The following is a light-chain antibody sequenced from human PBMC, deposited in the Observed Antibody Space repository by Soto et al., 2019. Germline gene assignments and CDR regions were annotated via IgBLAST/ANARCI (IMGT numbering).Light chain of an antibody. CDR2: APS. Sequence: DIQMTQSPSSLSASVGDRVTITCRASQSIYNYVNWYQQRPGKAPKLLMYAPSTSQNGVPSRFSGSGSGTDFTLTISSLQPEDFATYYCQQASTFPFTFGGGTEVQIK. V-gene: IGKV1-39*01. CDR3: QQASTFPFT. J-gene: IGKJ4*01. CDR1: QSIYNY.